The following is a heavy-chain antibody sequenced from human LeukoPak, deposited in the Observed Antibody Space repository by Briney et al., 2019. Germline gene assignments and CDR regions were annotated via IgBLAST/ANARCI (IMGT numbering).Heavy chain of an antibody. Sequence: ASVKVSCKASGYTFTSYDINWVRQATGQGLEWMGWMNPNSGNTGYAQKFQGRVTMTRNTSISTAYMELSSLRSEDTAVYYRARDHEGSYTDHYYYYGMDVWGQGTTVTVSS. D-gene: IGHD3-10*01. CDR3: ARDHEGSYTDHYYYYGMDV. CDR1: GYTFTSYD. V-gene: IGHV1-8*01. J-gene: IGHJ6*02. CDR2: MNPNSGNT.